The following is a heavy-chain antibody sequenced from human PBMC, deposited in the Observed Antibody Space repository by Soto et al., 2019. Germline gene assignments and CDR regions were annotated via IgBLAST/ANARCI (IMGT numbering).Heavy chain of an antibody. Sequence: GGSLRLSCAASGFSLSGRTMNWVRQTPERGLEWVSSISADSGYIYYTDSVKGRFTISRDNARNSLYLQMNSLRAEDTAIYYCARGDCSRTSCYSGGSYYYGLDVWGQGTTVTVSS. CDR3: ARGDCSRTSCYSGGSYYYGLDV. CDR1: GFSLSGRT. J-gene: IGHJ6*02. D-gene: IGHD2-2*01. V-gene: IGHV3-21*01. CDR2: ISADSGYI.